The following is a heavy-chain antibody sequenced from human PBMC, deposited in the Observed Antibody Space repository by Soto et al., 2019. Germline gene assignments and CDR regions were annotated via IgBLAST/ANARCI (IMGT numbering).Heavy chain of an antibody. V-gene: IGHV4-31*03. CDR3: ARDSSGSEGVPFDY. Sequence: PSETLSLTCTVSCGSISSGGYYWSWIRQHPGKGLEWIGYIYYSGSTYYNPSLKSRVTISVDTSKNQFSLKLSSVTAADTAVYYCARDSSGSEGVPFDYWGQGTLVTVSS. CDR2: IYYSGST. J-gene: IGHJ4*02. CDR1: CGSISSGGYY. D-gene: IGHD3-22*01.